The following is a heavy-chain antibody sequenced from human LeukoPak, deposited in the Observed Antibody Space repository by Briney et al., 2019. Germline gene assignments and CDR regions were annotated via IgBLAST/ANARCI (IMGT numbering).Heavy chain of an antibody. CDR3: TTGMRGSGYYSDYYYYYMDV. CDR1: GFTFSNAW. J-gene: IGHJ6*03. CDR2: IKSKTDGGTT. Sequence: GGSLRLSCAAPGFTFSNAWMSWVRQAPGKGLEWVGRIKSKTDGGTTDYAAPVKGRFTISRDDSKNTLYLQMNSLKTEDTAVYYCTTGMRGSGYYSDYYYYYMDVWGKGTTVTVSS. V-gene: IGHV3-15*01. D-gene: IGHD3-22*01.